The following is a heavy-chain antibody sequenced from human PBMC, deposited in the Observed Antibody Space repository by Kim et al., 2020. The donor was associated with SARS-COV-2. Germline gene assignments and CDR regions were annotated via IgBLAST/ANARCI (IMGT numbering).Heavy chain of an antibody. J-gene: IGHJ4*02. CDR3: TSWGAGNC. CDR1: GFTFSNYW. D-gene: IGHD6-13*01. V-gene: IGHV3-7*01. CDR2: IKQDGSEK. Sequence: GGSLRLSCAASGFTFSNYWMSWVRQAPGKGLEWVANIKQDGSEKYYVDSVRGRFTISRDNAKNLLFLQMNSLRGEDTAVYYCTSWGAGNCWGPGTLVTVSS.